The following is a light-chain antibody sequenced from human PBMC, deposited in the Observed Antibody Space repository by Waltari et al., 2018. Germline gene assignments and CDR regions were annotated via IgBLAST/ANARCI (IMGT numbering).Light chain of an antibody. Sequence: QSALTQPRSVSGSPGQSVTISCTATTSDVGGSNYVSWYQPHPGRAPKLIIYDVVKRPSGVPDRFFGSKSGNTASLTISGLQADDESDFYCCSYAASVHWLFGGGTKVTVL. CDR2: DVV. V-gene: IGLV2-11*01. J-gene: IGLJ3*02. CDR3: CSYAASVHWL. CDR1: TSDVGGSNY.